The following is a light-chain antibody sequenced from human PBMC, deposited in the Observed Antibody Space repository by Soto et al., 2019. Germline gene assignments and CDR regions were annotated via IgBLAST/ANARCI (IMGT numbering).Light chain of an antibody. CDR3: TSYTTSSIYV. CDR2: EVS. CDR1: STDVGAYNY. Sequence: QSVLTQPASVSGSPGQSSTISCTGTSTDVGAYNYVSWYQQHPGKAPKLIIFEVSNRPSGVSNRFSGSKSGNAASLTISGLQPEDEAEYSCTSYTTSSIYVFGTGTKVTVL. V-gene: IGLV2-14*01. J-gene: IGLJ1*01.